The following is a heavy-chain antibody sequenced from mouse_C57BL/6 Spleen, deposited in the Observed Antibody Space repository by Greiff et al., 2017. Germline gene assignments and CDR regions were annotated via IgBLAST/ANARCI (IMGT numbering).Heavy chain of an antibody. D-gene: IGHD2-4*01. CDR3: ASGGLRRRDWFAY. J-gene: IGHJ3*01. CDR2: IVPANGTT. V-gene: IGHV14-3*01. CDR1: GFNIKNTY. Sequence: VQLKESVAELVRPGASVKLSCTASGFNIKNTYLHWVKQRPEQGLEWIGRIVPANGTTKYSPKFLGKATITADTSSNTAYLRLSSLTSEDTAIYCCASGGLRRRDWFAYWGQGTLVTVSA.